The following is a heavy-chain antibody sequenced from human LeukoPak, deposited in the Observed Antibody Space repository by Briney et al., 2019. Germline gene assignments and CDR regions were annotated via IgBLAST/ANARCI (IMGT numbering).Heavy chain of an antibody. Sequence: PGGSLRLSCAASGFTFSSYGMHWVRQAPGKGLEWVAVISYVGSNKYYADSVKGRFTISRDNSKNTLYLQMNSLRAEDTAVYYCAKEITEGIFDYWGQGTLVTVSS. D-gene: IGHD6-13*01. CDR3: AKEITEGIFDY. J-gene: IGHJ4*02. CDR1: GFTFSSYG. CDR2: ISYVGSNK. V-gene: IGHV3-30*18.